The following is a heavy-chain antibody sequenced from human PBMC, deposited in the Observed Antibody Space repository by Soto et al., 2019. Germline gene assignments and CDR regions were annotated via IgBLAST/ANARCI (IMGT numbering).Heavy chain of an antibody. CDR1: GFTFSSYA. J-gene: IGHJ3*02. Sequence: LRLSCAASGFTFSSYAMHWVRQAPGTGPEWVAATSSDGTDNVYADSVSGRFTISRDNSKNTLYLQMNSLRSEDAAVYYCARTYECAKSDCYRAFDIWGQGTMVTVSS. V-gene: IGHV3-30*04. CDR2: TSSDGTDN. CDR3: ARTYECAKSDCYRAFDI. D-gene: IGHD2-21*02.